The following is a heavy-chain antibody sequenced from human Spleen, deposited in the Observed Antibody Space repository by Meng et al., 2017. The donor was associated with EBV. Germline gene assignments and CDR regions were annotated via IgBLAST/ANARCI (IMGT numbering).Heavy chain of an antibody. V-gene: IGHV4-34*01. D-gene: IGHD5-18*01. CDR2: IHYLGNP. J-gene: IGHJ5*02. Sequence: VRLKRGGAGLVKPSETRTLTCGVAGGSFSDCFWTWIRQAPGKGLEWIGEIHYLGNPTYNPSLESRATISVDTSKKHFSLSLNSVTAADTGVYYCARMVSGSSLIAGLDPWGQGTLVTVSS. CDR1: GGSFSDCF. CDR3: ARMVSGSSLIAGLDP.